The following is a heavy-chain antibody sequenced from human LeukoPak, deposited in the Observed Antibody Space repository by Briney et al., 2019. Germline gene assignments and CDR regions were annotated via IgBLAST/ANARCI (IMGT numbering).Heavy chain of an antibody. Sequence: PSETLSLTCTVSGGSISSSSYYWGWIRQPPGKGLEWIGSFYYSGSTYYNPSLKSRVTISVDTSKNQFSLKLSSVTAADTAVYYCARAGCSSTSCYSAYDAFDIWGQGTMVTVSS. CDR1: GGSISSSSYY. D-gene: IGHD2-2*01. CDR3: ARAGCSSTSCYSAYDAFDI. V-gene: IGHV4-39*07. CDR2: FYYSGST. J-gene: IGHJ3*02.